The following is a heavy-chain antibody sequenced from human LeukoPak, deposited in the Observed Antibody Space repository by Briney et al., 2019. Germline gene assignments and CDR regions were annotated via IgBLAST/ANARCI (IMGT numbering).Heavy chain of an antibody. V-gene: IGHV5-51*01. CDR1: GYTFTTYW. CDR2: RNPADSDI. Sequence: GESLKISCKGSGYTFTTYWIGWVRQMPGEGLEWIGLRNPADSDIRYSPSFQGQVTMTVDNSISTAYLEWSSLKASDTAMYYCARHVSTSRVAYDVWGQGTMVTVSS. CDR3: ARHVSTSRVAYDV. J-gene: IGHJ3*01. D-gene: IGHD2-2*01.